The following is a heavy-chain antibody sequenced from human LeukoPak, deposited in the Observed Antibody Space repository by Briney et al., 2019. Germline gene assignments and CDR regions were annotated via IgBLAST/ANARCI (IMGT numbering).Heavy chain of an antibody. V-gene: IGHV3-74*01. CDR2: INTDGSST. J-gene: IGHJ4*02. CDR1: GFTFSSDW. CDR3: AREAPYDYVWGSYRYTGYFDY. Sequence: GGSLRLSCAASGFTFSSDWMHWVRQAPGKGLVWVSRINTDGSSTSYADSVKGRFTISRDNAKNTLYLQMNSLRAEDTAVYYCAREAPYDYVWGSYRYTGYFDYWGQGTLVTVSS. D-gene: IGHD3-16*02.